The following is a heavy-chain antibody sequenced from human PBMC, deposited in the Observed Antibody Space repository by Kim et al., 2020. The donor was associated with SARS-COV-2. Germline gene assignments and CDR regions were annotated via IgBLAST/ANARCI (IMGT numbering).Heavy chain of an antibody. D-gene: IGHD2-2*03. V-gene: IGHV3-23*01. J-gene: IGHJ4*02. Sequence: GGSLRLSCITSGFTFTGYAMSWVRQAPGKGLEWVSSIDGSDGPTYYVDSVKGRFTISRDNSKNTLYLQMNSLRADDTAVYYCMKGGWGWIWDHWGQGTRVTVSS. CDR2: IDGSDGPT. CDR3: MKGGWGWIWDH. CDR1: GFTFTGYA.